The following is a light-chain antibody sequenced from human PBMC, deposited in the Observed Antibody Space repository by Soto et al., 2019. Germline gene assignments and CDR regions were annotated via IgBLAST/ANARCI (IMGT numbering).Light chain of an antibody. CDR1: QSVRSN. Sequence: EIVMTQSPATLSVSPGERATLSCRASQSVRSNLAWYQHKPGQAPRLLIYGASTRATGIPARFSGSGSGTEFTLTISSLQSEDFAVYYCQQYNNRPPWTFGQGTKVEIK. V-gene: IGKV3-15*01. CDR2: GAS. CDR3: QQYNNRPPWT. J-gene: IGKJ1*01.